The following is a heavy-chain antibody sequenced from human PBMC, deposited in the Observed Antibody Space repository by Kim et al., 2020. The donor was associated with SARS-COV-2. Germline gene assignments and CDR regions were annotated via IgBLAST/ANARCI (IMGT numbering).Heavy chain of an antibody. CDR1: GGSFSGYY. CDR2: INHSGST. J-gene: IGHJ4*02. D-gene: IGHD4-17*01. Sequence: SETLSLTCAVYGGSFSGYYWSWIRQPPGKGLEWIGEINHSGSTNYNPSLKSRVTISVDTSKNQFSLKLSSVTAADTAVYYCATGRGKTTVTIVDYWGQGTLVTVSS. CDR3: ATGRGKTTVTIVDY. V-gene: IGHV4-34*01.